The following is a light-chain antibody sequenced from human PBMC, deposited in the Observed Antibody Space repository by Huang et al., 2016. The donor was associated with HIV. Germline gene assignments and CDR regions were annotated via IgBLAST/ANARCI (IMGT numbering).Light chain of an antibody. J-gene: IGKJ2*01. Sequence: IQMTQSPASLSASVGARVTISCQASQDIRNYLNWYQQKPGKAPTLLIYGASKLETGVPSRFSGNGSGTDVSLTISSLQSEDIATYYCQQYDNLYTFGQGTKLEIK. V-gene: IGKV1-33*01. CDR1: QDIRNY. CDR3: QQYDNLYT. CDR2: GAS.